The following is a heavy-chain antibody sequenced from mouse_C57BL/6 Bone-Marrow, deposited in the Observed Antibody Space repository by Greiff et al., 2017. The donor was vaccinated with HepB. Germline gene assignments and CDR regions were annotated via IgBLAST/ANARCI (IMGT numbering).Heavy chain of an antibody. D-gene: IGHD3-2*02. V-gene: IGHV6-6*01. CDR3: TRFDSSVFYYFDY. Sequence: EVKLVESGGGLVQPGGSMKLSCAASGFTFSDAWMDWVRQSPEKGLEWVAEIRNKANNHATYYAESVKGRFTISRDDSKSSVYLQMNSLRAEDTGIYYCTRFDSSVFYYFDYWGQGTTLTVSS. CDR2: IRNKANNHAT. CDR1: GFTFSDAW. J-gene: IGHJ2*01.